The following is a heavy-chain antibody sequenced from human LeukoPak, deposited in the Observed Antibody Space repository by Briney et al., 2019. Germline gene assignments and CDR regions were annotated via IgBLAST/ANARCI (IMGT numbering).Heavy chain of an antibody. CDR1: GFIFSREW. V-gene: IGHV3-74*03. J-gene: IGHJ4*02. CDR3: ARGGSRYSYGYRDY. D-gene: IGHD5-18*01. CDR2: VNTDGSST. Sequence: GGSLRLSCAASGFIFSREWMHWVRQAPGRGLVWVSRVNTDGSSTVYADSVKGRFTISRDNAKNTLYLQMNSLRAEDTAVYYCARGGSRYSYGYRDYWGQGTLVTVSS.